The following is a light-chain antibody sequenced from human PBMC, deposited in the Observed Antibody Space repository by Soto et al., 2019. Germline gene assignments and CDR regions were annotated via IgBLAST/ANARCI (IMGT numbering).Light chain of an antibody. J-gene: IGKJ1*01. CDR3: QQYDSSPWT. V-gene: IGKV3-20*01. Sequence: EIVLTQSPGTLSLSPGERATLSCRASQSVSSSFLAWYQQKPGQAPRPLIYGASSRATVIPDRFSGSGSGTDFTLTISRLEPEDFAVYYCQQYDSSPWTFGQGTKVEIK. CDR1: QSVSSSF. CDR2: GAS.